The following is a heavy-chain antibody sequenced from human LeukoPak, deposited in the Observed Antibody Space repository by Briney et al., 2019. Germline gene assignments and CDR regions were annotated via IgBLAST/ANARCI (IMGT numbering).Heavy chain of an antibody. CDR3: ARGKEVITMLRGLKPGYYFDY. J-gene: IGHJ4*02. V-gene: IGHV4-59*01. CDR2: IHYSGST. CDR1: GGSITNYY. D-gene: IGHD3-10*01. Sequence: SETLSLTCTVSGGSITNYYWSCIRQHPGKGLEWIGYIHYSGSTKYKSSLKSRVTISVDTSKNQFSLKLNSVTAADTAVYYCARGKEVITMLRGLKPGYYFDYWGQGTLVTVSS.